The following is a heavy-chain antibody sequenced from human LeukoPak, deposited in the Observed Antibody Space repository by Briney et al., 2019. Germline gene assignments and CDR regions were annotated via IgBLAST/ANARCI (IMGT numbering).Heavy chain of an antibody. V-gene: IGHV3-23*01. CDR3: AKANWVSNADAVW. CDR2: IRGGVET. CDR1: GFSFSTYA. Sequence: GPSLRLSWAASGFSFSTYAISCVRHAAAGGPGWVSSIRGGVETFYADSVKGRFTLSREESRKTVYLQMNNLRVEDRAIYYCAKANWVSNADAVWWGQGTQVTVSS. J-gene: IGHJ4*02. D-gene: IGHD1-1*01.